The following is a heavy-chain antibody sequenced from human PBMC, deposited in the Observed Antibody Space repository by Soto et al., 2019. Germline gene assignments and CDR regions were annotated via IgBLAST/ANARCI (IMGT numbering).Heavy chain of an antibody. CDR2: IYGDNDK. CDR3: AHCTLNAYVDFAPGPLHVFDS. Sequence: QITLKESGPSPVKPTQTLTVTCTFSGFSLSNSGVGVAWIRQPPGKALEWLALIYGDNDKRYSPSLKTRLTITTDTSQNQVVLTTTNMNPVNTATYYCAHCTLNAYVDFAPGPLHVFDSLGQGPLVTVSS. J-gene: IGHJ4*02. V-gene: IGHV2-5*02. CDR1: GFSLSNSGVG. D-gene: IGHD2-2*01.